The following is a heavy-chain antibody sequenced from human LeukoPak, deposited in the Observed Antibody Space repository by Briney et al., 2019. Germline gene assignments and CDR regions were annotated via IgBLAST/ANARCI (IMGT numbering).Heavy chain of an antibody. D-gene: IGHD5-12*01. CDR2: ISGNGDIT. Sequence: GGSLRLSCAASGFTFSNHGMNWVRQAPGKGLEWVSGISGNGDITYYADSVKGRFTISRDNSKNTLYLQMNSLRAADTAIYYCAKDDAWLRFLYWGQGTLVTVSS. CDR3: AKDDAWLRFLY. J-gene: IGHJ4*02. CDR1: GFTFSNHG. V-gene: IGHV3-23*01.